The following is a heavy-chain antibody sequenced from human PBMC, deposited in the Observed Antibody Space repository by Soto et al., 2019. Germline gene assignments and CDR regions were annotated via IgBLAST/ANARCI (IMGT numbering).Heavy chain of an antibody. Sequence: QVHLVQSGAEVKKPGASVKVSCKASGYIFSTYTMHWVRQAPGQRLEWMGWINAANGNTKYSQNFQARVTISRDTSASTAYFELSSPRSEDTAVYYCARVSFETSGYADYWGQGTLVTVSS. CDR2: INAANGNT. D-gene: IGHD3-22*01. CDR3: ARVSFETSGYADY. CDR1: GYIFSTYT. J-gene: IGHJ4*02. V-gene: IGHV1-3*01.